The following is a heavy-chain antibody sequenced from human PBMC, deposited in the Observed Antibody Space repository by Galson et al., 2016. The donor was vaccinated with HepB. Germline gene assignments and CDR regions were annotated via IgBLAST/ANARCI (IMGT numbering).Heavy chain of an antibody. Sequence: SLRISCAASGFTFSSYSMTWVRQAPGKGLEWISYISSSSNSMYYADSVKGRFTISRDNAKNALYLQMNSLRDEDTAVYYCVKGAGTIDYWGQGTLVTVSS. CDR3: VKGAGTIDY. V-gene: IGHV3-48*02. J-gene: IGHJ4*02. CDR1: GFTFSSYS. D-gene: IGHD6-19*01. CDR2: ISSSSNSM.